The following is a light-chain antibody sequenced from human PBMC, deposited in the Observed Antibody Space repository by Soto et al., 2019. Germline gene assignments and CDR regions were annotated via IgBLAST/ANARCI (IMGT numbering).Light chain of an antibody. CDR1: QAVNTR. CDR2: LTS. V-gene: IGKV3D-15*01. CDR3: HQYNNWPPST. Sequence: EIVLTQSPATLSSFPGDRVTLSCRASQAVNTRLAWYQHKPGQAPRLLIYLTSNRAAGIPARFSGRGSGTDFTLTINSLQSEDFGVYYCHQYNNWPPSTFGQGTRLEIK. J-gene: IGKJ5*01.